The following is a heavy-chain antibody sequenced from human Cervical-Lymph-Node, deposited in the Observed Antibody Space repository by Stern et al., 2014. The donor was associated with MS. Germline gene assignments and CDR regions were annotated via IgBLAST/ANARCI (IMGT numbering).Heavy chain of an antibody. Sequence: VQLVESGGGVVQPGRSLRLSCAASGFTLSTYAIHWVRQAPGKGLEWVSLISDDGTNAHYADSVQGRFTISRDNSKSTVYLQMNRLTADYTAVYYCARGGSRDDYGDAFNLWGQGTMVTVSS. V-gene: IGHV3-30*03. D-gene: IGHD4-17*01. CDR1: GFTLSTYA. J-gene: IGHJ3*01. CDR2: ISDDGTNA. CDR3: ARGGSRDDYGDAFNL.